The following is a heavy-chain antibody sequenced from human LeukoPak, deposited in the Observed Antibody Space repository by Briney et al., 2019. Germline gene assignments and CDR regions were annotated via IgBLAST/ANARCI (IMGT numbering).Heavy chain of an antibody. CDR1: GYTFTSYA. V-gene: IGHV1-3*03. D-gene: IGHD2-2*01. Sequence: ASVKVSCKASGYTFTSYAMHWVRQAPGQRLEWMGWINAGNGNTKYSQEFQGRVTITRDTSASTAYMELSSLRSEDMAVYYCARDWGSAAAMPGLFYFDYWGQGTLVTVSS. J-gene: IGHJ4*02. CDR2: INAGNGNT. CDR3: ARDWGSAAAMPGLFYFDY.